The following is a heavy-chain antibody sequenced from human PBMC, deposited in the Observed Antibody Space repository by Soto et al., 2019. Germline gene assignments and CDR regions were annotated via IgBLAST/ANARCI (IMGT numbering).Heavy chain of an antibody. J-gene: IGHJ6*03. CDR3: ARDPTTVSAKRHLNYYMDV. D-gene: IGHD4-4*01. Sequence: PGGSLRLSCAASGFTFSSYGMHWVRQAPGKGLEGVAVIWYDGSNKYYADSVKGRFTISRDNSKNTLYLQMNSLRAEDTAVYYCARDPTTVSAKRHLNYYMDVWGKGTTVTVSS. V-gene: IGHV3-33*01. CDR1: GFTFSSYG. CDR2: IWYDGSNK.